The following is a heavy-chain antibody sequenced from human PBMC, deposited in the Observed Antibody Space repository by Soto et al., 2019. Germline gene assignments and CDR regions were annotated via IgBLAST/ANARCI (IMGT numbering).Heavy chain of an antibody. V-gene: IGHV3-7*03. J-gene: IGHJ4*02. CDR2: IKQDGSEK. CDR3: ARAVGMAAAAY. Sequence: PGGSLRLSCAASGFTFSSYWMSWVRQAPGKGLEWVATIKQDGSEKYYVDSVKGRFTISRDNAKNSLYLQMNSLRAEDTAVYYCARAVGMAAAAYWGQGTLVTVSS. D-gene: IGHD6-13*01. CDR1: GFTFSSYW.